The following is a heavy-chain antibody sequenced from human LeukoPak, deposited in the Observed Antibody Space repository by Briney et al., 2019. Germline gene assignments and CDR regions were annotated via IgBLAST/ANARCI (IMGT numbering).Heavy chain of an antibody. CDR3: AKADYDSSGYYPSPLDY. D-gene: IGHD3-22*01. Sequence: PGGSLRLSCAASGFTFDDYAMHWVRQAPGKGLEWVSGISWNSGSIGYADSVKGRFTTSRDNAKNSLYLQMNSLRAEDMALYYCAKADYDSSGYYPSPLDYWGQGTLVTVSS. V-gene: IGHV3-9*03. CDR1: GFTFDDYA. J-gene: IGHJ4*02. CDR2: ISWNSGSI.